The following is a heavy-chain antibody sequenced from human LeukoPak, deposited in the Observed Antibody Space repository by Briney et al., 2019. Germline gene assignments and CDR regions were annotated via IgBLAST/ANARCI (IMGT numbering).Heavy chain of an antibody. J-gene: IGHJ4*02. Sequence: GGTLRLSCAASGFTFSSYGMSWGRQAPGKGLEWVSAISGSGGSTYYADSVKVRFTISRDNSKITLYLQMNSLTAEDTAVYYCTRDGSAWSIDLWGQGTLVTVSS. CDR3: TRDGSAWSIDL. D-gene: IGHD6-19*01. CDR1: GFTFSSYG. V-gene: IGHV3-23*01. CDR2: ISGSGGST.